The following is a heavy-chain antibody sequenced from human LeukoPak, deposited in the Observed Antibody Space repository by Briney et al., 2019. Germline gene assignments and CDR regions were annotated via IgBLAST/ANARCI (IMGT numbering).Heavy chain of an antibody. V-gene: IGHV4-59*01. CDR3: ASTPVYCSRTSCFLS. J-gene: IGHJ4*02. Sequence: SETLSLTCTVSGGSISSYYWSWIRQPPGKGLEWIGYIYYSGGTNYNPSLKSRVTISVDTSKNQFSLKLSSVTAADTAVYYCASTPVYCSRTSCFLSWGQGTLVTVSS. CDR2: IYYSGGT. CDR1: GGSISSYY. D-gene: IGHD2-2*01.